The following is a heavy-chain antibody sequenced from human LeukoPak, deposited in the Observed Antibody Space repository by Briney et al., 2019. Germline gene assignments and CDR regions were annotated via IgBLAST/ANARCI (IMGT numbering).Heavy chain of an antibody. D-gene: IGHD6-13*01. J-gene: IGHJ4*02. Sequence: QSGGSLRLSCAASGFTFDDYAMHWVRQAPGKGLEWVSAISGSGGSTYYADSVKGRFTISRDNSKNTLYLQMNSLRAEDTAVYYCAKMGWSSSWSQSRPYYFDYWGQGTLVTVSS. CDR1: GFTFDDYA. CDR3: AKMGWSSSWSQSRPYYFDY. CDR2: ISGSGGST. V-gene: IGHV3-23*01.